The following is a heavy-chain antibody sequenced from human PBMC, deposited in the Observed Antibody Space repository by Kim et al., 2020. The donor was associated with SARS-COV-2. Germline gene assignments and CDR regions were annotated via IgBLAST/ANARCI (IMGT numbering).Heavy chain of an antibody. CDR3: AHSDYDILTGPSYFDS. D-gene: IGHD3-9*01. CDR1: GFSLSTSGVG. J-gene: IGHJ4*02. CDR2: IYWDDDK. V-gene: IGHV2-5*02. Sequence: SGPTLVKPTQTLTLTCTFSGFSLSTSGVGVGWIRQPPGKALEWLALIYWDDDKRYSPSLKSRLTITKDTSKNQVVLTMTNMDPVDTATYYCAHSDYDILTGPSYFDSWGQGTLVTVSS.